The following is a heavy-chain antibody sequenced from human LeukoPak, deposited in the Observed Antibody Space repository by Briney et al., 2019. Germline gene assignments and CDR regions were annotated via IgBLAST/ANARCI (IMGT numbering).Heavy chain of an antibody. CDR1: GYTFTSYG. V-gene: IGHV1-18*01. CDR2: ISAYNGNT. Sequence: ASVKVSCKASGYTFTSYGISWGRQAPGQGLEWMGWISAYNGNTNYAQKLQGRVTMTTDTSTSTAYMELRSLRSDDTAVYYCARGLVYYYDSSGYLPDYWGQGTLVTVSS. CDR3: ARGLVYYYDSSGYLPDY. D-gene: IGHD3-22*01. J-gene: IGHJ4*02.